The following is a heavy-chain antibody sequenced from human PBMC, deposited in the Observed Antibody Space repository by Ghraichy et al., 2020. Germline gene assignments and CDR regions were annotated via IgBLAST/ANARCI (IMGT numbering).Heavy chain of an antibody. V-gene: IGHV3-23*01. CDR1: GFTFVGYA. CDR2: ISGGSGST. J-gene: IGHJ5*02. Sequence: GGSLRLSCVASGFTFVGYAMSWVRQAPGKGLEWVSSISGGSGSTYYADSVKGRFTISRDNSKNTLYLQMNSLRAEDTAVYYCAKQRYCSSTSCYISWFDPWGQGTLVTVSS. CDR3: AKQRYCSSTSCYISWFDP. D-gene: IGHD2-2*02.